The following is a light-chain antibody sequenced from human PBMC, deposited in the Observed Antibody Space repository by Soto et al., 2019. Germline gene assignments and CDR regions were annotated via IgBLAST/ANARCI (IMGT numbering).Light chain of an antibody. CDR3: SSYAGSNNWV. V-gene: IGLV2-8*01. CDR2: EVS. CDR1: SSDVADYNY. Sequence: QSALTQPPSASGSPGQSVTISCTGTSSDVADYNYVSWYQQYPGKAPNLMIYEVSKRPSGVPDRFSGSKSGNTASLTVSGLQAEDEADYYCSSYAGSNNWVFGGGTKLTVL. J-gene: IGLJ3*02.